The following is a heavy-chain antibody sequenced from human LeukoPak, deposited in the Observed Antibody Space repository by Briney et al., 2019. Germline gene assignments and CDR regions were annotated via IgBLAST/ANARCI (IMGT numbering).Heavy chain of an antibody. CDR2: IYYSGST. J-gene: IGHJ5*02. D-gene: IGHD6-6*01. V-gene: IGHV4-39*01. CDR3: ARASWSSSISWLA. Sequence: SETLSLTCTVSGGSISSSSYYWGWIRQPPGKGLEWIGSIYYSGSTYYNPSLKSRVTISVDTSKNQFSLKLSSVTAADTAVYYCARASWSSSISWLAWGQGTLVTVSS. CDR1: GGSISSSSYY.